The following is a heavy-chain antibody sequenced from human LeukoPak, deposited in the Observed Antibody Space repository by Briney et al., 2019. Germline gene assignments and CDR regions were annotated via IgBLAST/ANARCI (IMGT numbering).Heavy chain of an antibody. D-gene: IGHD1-20*01. V-gene: IGHV4-39*01. CDR1: GDPFTSTHYW. CDR3: ARRRHNFDYYDV. Sequence: PSETLSLTCTISGDPFTSTHYWWDWVRLSPGKGLEWIGAIQCTGRTFSNPSLKSRVTIPVDASKRQFSLDLRSATAADTAVYYCARRRHNFDYYDVWGQGTRVTASS. J-gene: IGHJ3*01. CDR2: IQCTGRT.